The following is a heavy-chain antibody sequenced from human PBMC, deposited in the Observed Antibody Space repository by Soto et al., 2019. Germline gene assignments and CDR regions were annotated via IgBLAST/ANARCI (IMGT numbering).Heavy chain of an antibody. CDR1: GFSLSTSGVG. D-gene: IGHD3-9*01. CDR2: IYWDDDK. Sequence: SGPTLVNPTQTLTLTCTFSGFSLSTSGVGVGWIRQPPGKALEWLALIYWDDDKRYSPSLKSRLTITKDTSKNQVDLTMTNMDPVDTATYYCAHGDYDILTGYYLFDYWGKGTLVTVSS. J-gene: IGHJ4*02. V-gene: IGHV2-5*02. CDR3: AHGDYDILTGYYLFDY.